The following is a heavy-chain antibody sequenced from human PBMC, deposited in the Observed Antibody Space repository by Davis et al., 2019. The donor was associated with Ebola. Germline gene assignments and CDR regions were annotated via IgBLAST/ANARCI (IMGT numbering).Heavy chain of an antibody. Sequence: SETLSLTCAVYGGSFSGYYWSWIRQPPGKGLEWMGEVNHSGGANYNPSLKSRVTISADTSKNQFSLKLNSVTAADTAVYYCARGYNNWFDPWGQGTLVTVSS. CDR1: GGSFSGYY. D-gene: IGHD5-12*01. CDR3: ARGYNNWFDP. V-gene: IGHV4-34*01. J-gene: IGHJ5*02. CDR2: VNHSGGA.